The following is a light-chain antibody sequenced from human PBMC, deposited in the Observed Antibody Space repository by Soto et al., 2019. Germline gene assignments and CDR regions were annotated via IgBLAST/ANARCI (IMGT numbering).Light chain of an antibody. CDR1: QGVSANS. J-gene: IGKJ3*01. V-gene: IGKV3-20*01. CDR2: GAF. CDR3: HQHGSAPFT. Sequence: EIVLTQSPGTLSLSPGDRATLSCRASQGVSANSLAWYQHKVGQAPRLLIYGAFSRATGIPDRFSGNGSETDFTLTISRLEPEDFAVYFCHQHGSAPFTFGPETKVHIK.